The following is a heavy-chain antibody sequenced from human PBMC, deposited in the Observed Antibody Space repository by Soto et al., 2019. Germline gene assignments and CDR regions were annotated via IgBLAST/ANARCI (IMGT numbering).Heavy chain of an antibody. J-gene: IGHJ6*02. V-gene: IGHV4-4*02. CDR3: ARLKQAAGTDYYYGMDV. CDR1: GGSISSSNW. Sequence: PSETLSLTCAVSGGSISSSNWWSWVRQPPGKGLEWIGEIYHSGSTNYNPSLKSRVTISVDKSKNQFSLKLSSVTAADTAVYYCARLKQAAGTDYYYGMDVWGQGTTVTVSS. D-gene: IGHD6-13*01. CDR2: IYHSGST.